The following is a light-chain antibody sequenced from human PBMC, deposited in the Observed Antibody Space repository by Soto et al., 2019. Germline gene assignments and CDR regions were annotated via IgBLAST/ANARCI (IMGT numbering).Light chain of an antibody. CDR3: QQRGNRPPWT. V-gene: IGKV3D-20*02. CDR2: DAS. CDR1: QSVSSSF. Sequence: EIVLTQSPGTLCLSPGEKATLSCLAIQSVSSSFLSWYQQKPGQAPRLLIYDASNRATGIPARFSGSGSGTDFTLTISSLEPEDVAVYYCQQRGNRPPWTFGQGTKVDIK. J-gene: IGKJ1*01.